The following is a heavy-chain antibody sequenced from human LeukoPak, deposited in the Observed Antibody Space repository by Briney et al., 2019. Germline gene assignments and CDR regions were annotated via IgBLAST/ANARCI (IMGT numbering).Heavy chain of an antibody. CDR1: GYFVSSGYY. J-gene: IGHJ4*02. V-gene: IGHV4-38-2*01. Sequence: SETLSLTCGVSGYFVSSGYYWGWIRQPPGKGLEWIGNIYNTGSTYYNPSLKSRVTISVDASNNQFSLKLSSVTSADTAVYYCASRTTVTNALSFDYWGQGSLVIVSS. CDR2: IYNTGST. CDR3: ASRTTVTNALSFDY. D-gene: IGHD4-11*01.